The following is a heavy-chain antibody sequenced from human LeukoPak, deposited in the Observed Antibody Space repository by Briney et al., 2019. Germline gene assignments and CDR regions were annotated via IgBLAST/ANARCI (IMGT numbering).Heavy chain of an antibody. V-gene: IGHV4-34*01. CDR1: GGSFSGYY. D-gene: IGHD3-22*01. J-gene: IGHJ3*02. CDR3: ARGTRDSSGYLWAKDAFDI. Sequence: PSETLSLTCAVYGGSFSGYYWSWIRQPPGKGLEWIGEINHSGSTNYNPSLKSRVTISVDTSKNQFSLKLSSVTAADTAVYYCARGTRDSSGYLWAKDAFDIWGQGTMVTVSS. CDR2: INHSGST.